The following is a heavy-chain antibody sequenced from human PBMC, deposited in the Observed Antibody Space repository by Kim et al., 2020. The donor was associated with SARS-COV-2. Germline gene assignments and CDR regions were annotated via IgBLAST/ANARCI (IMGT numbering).Heavy chain of an antibody. V-gene: IGHV5-51*01. Sequence: ETDYSPSFQGQVTISADKSISTAYLQWSSLKASDTAMYYCAREQWLYAFDIWGQGTMVTVSS. CDR2: ET. J-gene: IGHJ3*02. CDR3: AREQWLYAFDI. D-gene: IGHD6-19*01.